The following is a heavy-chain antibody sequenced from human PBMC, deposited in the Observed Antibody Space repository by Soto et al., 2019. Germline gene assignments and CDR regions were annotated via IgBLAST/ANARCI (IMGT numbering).Heavy chain of an antibody. V-gene: IGHV3-21*01. CDR1: GFTFSSYS. D-gene: IGHD6-19*01. CDR3: ARDRIAVAGRIAPYDAFDI. CDR2: ISSSSSYI. Sequence: VGSLRLSCAASGFTFSSYSMNWVRQAPGKGLEWVSSISSSSSYIYYADSVKGRFTISRDNAKNSLYLQMNSLRAEDTAVYYCARDRIAVAGRIAPYDAFDIWGQGTMVTVSS. J-gene: IGHJ3*02.